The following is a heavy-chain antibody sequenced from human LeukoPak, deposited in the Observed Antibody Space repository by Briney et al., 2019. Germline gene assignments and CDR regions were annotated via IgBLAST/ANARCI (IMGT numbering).Heavy chain of an antibody. V-gene: IGHV4-39*07. CDR3: TRVFDSGSQAYFYYMDV. J-gene: IGHJ6*03. CDR2: IYYTGSS. CDR1: GGSIRSSDDY. D-gene: IGHD3-10*01. Sequence: SETLSLTCSVSGGSIRSSDDYWGFVRQTPGKGLEWMGSIYYTGSSHYNPSLKSRATISVDTSKNQFSLKLTSVTAADTAVYYCTRVFDSGSQAYFYYMDVWGKGTTVTIFS.